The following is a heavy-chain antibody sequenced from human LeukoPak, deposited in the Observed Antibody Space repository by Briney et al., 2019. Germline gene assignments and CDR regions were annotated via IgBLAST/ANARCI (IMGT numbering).Heavy chain of an antibody. CDR2: IFCSGDT. CDR1: GGSFSNYY. D-gene: IGHD3-16*01. V-gene: IGHV4-59*01. Sequence: SETLSLTCTVSGGSFSNYYWTWIRQSPGRGLEWIGYIFCSGDTNYNPSLKSRVTMSLDTSKNQFSLRLNSVTAADTAVYYCARDQLGDAVDIWGQGTMVTVSS. CDR3: ARDQLGDAVDI. J-gene: IGHJ3*02.